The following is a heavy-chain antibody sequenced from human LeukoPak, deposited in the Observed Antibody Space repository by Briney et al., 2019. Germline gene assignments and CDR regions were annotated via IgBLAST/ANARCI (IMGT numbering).Heavy chain of an antibody. CDR2: ISHSGTT. Sequence: PSETLSLTCTVSGGSISSGSSYWNWIRQHPGKGLEWIGSISHSGTTNYNPSLKSRVTISLDTSKNQFSLKLSSVTAADTAVYYCARSFDGSSGYYYFDYWGQGTLVTVSS. D-gene: IGHD3-22*01. J-gene: IGHJ4*02. V-gene: IGHV4-31*03. CDR3: ARSFDGSSGYYYFDY. CDR1: GGSISSGSSY.